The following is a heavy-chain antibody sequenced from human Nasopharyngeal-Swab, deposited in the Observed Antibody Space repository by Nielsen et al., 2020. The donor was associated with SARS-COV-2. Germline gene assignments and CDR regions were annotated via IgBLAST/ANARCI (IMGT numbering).Heavy chain of an antibody. D-gene: IGHD4-11*01. CDR3: ARVHYSDYVNNGMDV. Sequence: GESLKISCAASGFTFSTYWMDWVRQPPGKGLVWVSRIKSDGSSRSYADSVKGRFTISRDNAKNTLYLQMNSLRAEDTAVYYCARVHYSDYVNNGMDVWGKGTTVTVSS. CDR2: IKSDGSSR. J-gene: IGHJ6*03. CDR1: GFTFSTYW. V-gene: IGHV3-74*01.